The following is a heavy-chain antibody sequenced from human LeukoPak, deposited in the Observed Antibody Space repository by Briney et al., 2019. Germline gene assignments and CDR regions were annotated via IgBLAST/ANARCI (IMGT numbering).Heavy chain of an antibody. D-gene: IGHD6-19*01. Sequence: GALRLSCAASGFTFSSYSMHWVRQAPGKGLEYVSAISGNGDYTYYTDSVKGRFTVSRDNSKNTLYLQVGSLRAEDMAVYYCARRGLSVAASDYWGQGALVTVTS. CDR1: GFTFSSYS. CDR2: ISGNGDYT. V-gene: IGHV3-64*02. J-gene: IGHJ4*02. CDR3: ARRGLSVAASDY.